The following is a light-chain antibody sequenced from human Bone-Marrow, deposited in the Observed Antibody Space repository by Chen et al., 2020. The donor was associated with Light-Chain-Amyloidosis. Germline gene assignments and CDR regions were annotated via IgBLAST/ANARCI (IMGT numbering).Light chain of an antibody. V-gene: IGLV10-54*04. J-gene: IGLJ3*02. CDR3: SAWDATLGGQV. CDR2: RNN. Sequence: QAGLTQPPSVSKGLGQPASLTCTGNNNNVGNQGATWLQQHQGHPPKLLSYRNNSRPSGISERFSASRSGDTASLTITGLQPEDETDYYCSAWDATLGGQVFGGGTRLTVL. CDR1: NNNVGNQG.